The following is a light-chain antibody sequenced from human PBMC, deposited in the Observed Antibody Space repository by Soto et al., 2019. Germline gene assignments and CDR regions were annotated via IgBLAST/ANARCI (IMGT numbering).Light chain of an antibody. CDR2: DVT. V-gene: IGLV2-14*01. Sequence: ALTQPASVSGAPGQSIAISCTGTSSDVGGYNSVSWYQQHPGKAPKLMIYDVTNRPSGVSNRFSGSKSGNTASLTISGLQAEDEADYYCSSYASGGTYVFGTGTRSPS. CDR3: SSYASGGTYV. CDR1: SSDVGGYNS. J-gene: IGLJ1*01.